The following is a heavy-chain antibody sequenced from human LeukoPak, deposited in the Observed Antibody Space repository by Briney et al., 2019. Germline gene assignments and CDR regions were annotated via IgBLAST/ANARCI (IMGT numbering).Heavy chain of an antibody. V-gene: IGHV3-53*01. J-gene: IGHJ3*02. CDR2: IYSGGST. Sequence: GGSLRLSCAASGFTFSSNYMSWVRQAPGEGLEWVSVIYSGGSTYYADSVKGRFTISRDNSKNTLYLQMNSLRAEDTAVYYCARDSGYDAFDIWGQGTMVTVSS. CDR1: GFTFSSNY. CDR3: ARDSGYDAFDI. D-gene: IGHD6-13*01.